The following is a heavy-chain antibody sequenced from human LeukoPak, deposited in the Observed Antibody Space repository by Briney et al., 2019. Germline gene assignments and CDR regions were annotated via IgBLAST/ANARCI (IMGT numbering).Heavy chain of an antibody. D-gene: IGHD4-23*01. J-gene: IGHJ4*02. V-gene: IGHV3-11*01. CDR1: GFTLSDYF. CDR3: AREDYGGTNFDQ. Sequence: GGSLRLSCAASGFTLSDYFMIWVRQVPGKGLQWVAYISKTGATIQYEDSVKGRFTISRDNAQNALYLQMNSLRVDGTGMYFCAREDYGGTNFDQWGQGTLVTVSS. CDR2: ISKTGATI.